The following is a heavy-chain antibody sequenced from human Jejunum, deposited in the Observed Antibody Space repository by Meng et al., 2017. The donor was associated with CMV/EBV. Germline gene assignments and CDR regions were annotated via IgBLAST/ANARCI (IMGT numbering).Heavy chain of an antibody. V-gene: IGHV4-59*01. J-gene: IGHJ3*02. CDR3: ARVSGGNLSPFDI. CDR2: IYYSGRT. D-gene: IGHD4-23*01. Sequence: TVSVASIRSYYLGWIRQPPEKGLEYIGYIYYSGRTNYNPSLKSRVTISVDTSKNQFSLKLTSVSAADTAVYYCARVSGGNLSPFDIWGQGTMVTVSS. CDR1: VASIRSYY.